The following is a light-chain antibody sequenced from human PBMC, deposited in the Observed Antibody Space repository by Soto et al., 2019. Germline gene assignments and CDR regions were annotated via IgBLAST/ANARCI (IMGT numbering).Light chain of an antibody. V-gene: IGKV1-33*01. Sequence: DIQMTQSPSYLSASVGDRVTITCQASQDISKYLNWYQQKPGKAPKLLIYDASNLETGVPSRFSGSGSGTDFTFTITSLQPEDIATYYCQQYDSLSYTFGQGTKLEIK. CDR2: DAS. CDR1: QDISKY. CDR3: QQYDSLSYT. J-gene: IGKJ2*01.